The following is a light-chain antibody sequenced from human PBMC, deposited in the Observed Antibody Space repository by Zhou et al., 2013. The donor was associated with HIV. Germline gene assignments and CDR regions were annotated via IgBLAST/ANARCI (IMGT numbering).Light chain of an antibody. V-gene: IGKV1-12*01. Sequence: IQLTQSPSSLSASAGDRVTITCRASQGISSWLAWYQQKPGKAPKLLIYTASSLQSGVPSRFSGSGSGTEFTLTINIQEPDDFATYYCQQYESFPVSFGQGTKLEIK. CDR1: QGISSW. J-gene: IGKJ2*03. CDR2: TAS. CDR3: QQYESFPVS.